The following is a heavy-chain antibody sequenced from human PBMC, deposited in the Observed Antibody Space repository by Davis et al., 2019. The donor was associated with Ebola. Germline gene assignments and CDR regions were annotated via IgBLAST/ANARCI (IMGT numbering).Heavy chain of an antibody. V-gene: IGHV4-39*07. Sequence: MPSETLSLTCTVSGGSISSSSYYWGWIRQPPGKGLEWIGSIYYSGSTNYNPSLKSRVTISVDKSKNQFSLKLSSLTAADTAVYYCARVLGSLLTDHYYYYGMDVWGKGTTVTVSS. CDR3: ARVLGSLLTDHYYYYGMDV. CDR1: GGSISSSSYY. D-gene: IGHD3-16*02. J-gene: IGHJ6*04. CDR2: IYYSGST.